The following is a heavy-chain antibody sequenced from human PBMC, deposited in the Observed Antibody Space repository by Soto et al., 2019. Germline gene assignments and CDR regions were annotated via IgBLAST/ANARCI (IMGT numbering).Heavy chain of an antibody. CDR3: AASIFYYGMDV. J-gene: IGHJ6*04. V-gene: IGHV5-51*01. Sequence: GESLKISCKGSGYTFTNYWIGWVRQMPGKGLEWMGIIYPGDSDTKYKPSFQGQVTISADKSITTTYLQWSSLKDSDTAIYYCAASIFYYGMDVWGKGTTVTVSS. CDR2: IYPGDSDT. CDR1: GYTFTNYW.